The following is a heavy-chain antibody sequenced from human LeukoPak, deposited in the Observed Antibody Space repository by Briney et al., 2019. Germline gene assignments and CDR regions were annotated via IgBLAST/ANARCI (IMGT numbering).Heavy chain of an antibody. CDR1: GYTFTGYY. J-gene: IGHJ2*01. Sequence: GASVKVSFKSSGYTFTGYYMHWVRQAPGQGLEWMGWINPNSGGTNYAQKFQGRVTMTRDTSISTAYMELSRLRSDETAVYYCARPRTRITIFGVVIDWYFDLWGRGTLVTVSS. CDR3: ARPRTRITIFGVVIDWYFDL. V-gene: IGHV1-2*02. D-gene: IGHD3-3*01. CDR2: INPNSGGT.